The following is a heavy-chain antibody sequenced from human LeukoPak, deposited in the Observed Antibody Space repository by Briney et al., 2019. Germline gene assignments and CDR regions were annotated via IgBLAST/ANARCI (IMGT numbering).Heavy chain of an antibody. Sequence: SETLSLTCTVSGASISSTLYYWGWIRQPPGKGLEWIGTIYYSGTTYYNPSLRSRVTISVDTTRNQVSLKFMSVTAADTAVYYCARHDDFYDSFNYMDVWGKGTTVTVSS. CDR2: IYYSGTT. CDR1: GASISSTLYY. J-gene: IGHJ6*03. CDR3: ARHDDFYDSFNYMDV. D-gene: IGHD3-22*01. V-gene: IGHV4-39*01.